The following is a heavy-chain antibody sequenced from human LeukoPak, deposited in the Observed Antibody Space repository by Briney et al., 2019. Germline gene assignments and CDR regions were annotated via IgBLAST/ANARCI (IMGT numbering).Heavy chain of an antibody. Sequence: GGSLRLSCAASGFTFSSYSMHWVRQAPGKGLEWAAVISYDGTNKYYADSVKGRFTISRDNSKNTLYLQMKSLRAEDTAVYYCARDPEQQLDSFDYWGQGTQVTVSS. CDR1: GFTFSSYS. V-gene: IGHV3-30-3*01. J-gene: IGHJ4*02. CDR2: ISYDGTNK. D-gene: IGHD6-13*01. CDR3: ARDPEQQLDSFDY.